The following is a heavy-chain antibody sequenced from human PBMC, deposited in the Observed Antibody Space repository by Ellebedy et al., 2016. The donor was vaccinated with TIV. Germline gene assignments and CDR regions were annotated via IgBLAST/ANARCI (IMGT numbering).Heavy chain of an antibody. V-gene: IGHV3-30*03. J-gene: IGHJ6*02. Sequence: GESLKISCAASGFTFSSYGMHWVRQAPGKGLEWVAVISYDGSNKYYADSVKGRFTISRDNSKNTLYLKMNSLRAEDTAVYYCARDRAGSDPSLNGMDVWGQGTTVTVSS. CDR2: ISYDGSNK. CDR1: GFTFSSYG. D-gene: IGHD3-10*01. CDR3: ARDRAGSDPSLNGMDV.